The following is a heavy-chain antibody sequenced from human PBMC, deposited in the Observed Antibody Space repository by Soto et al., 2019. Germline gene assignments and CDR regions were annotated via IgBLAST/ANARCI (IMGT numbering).Heavy chain of an antibody. CDR1: GYTFTSYG. J-gene: IGHJ6*02. V-gene: IGHV1-18*01. CDR3: ARDFSYDSSGYYLLRCYYYGMDV. Sequence: ASVKVSCKASGYTFTSYGISWVRQAPGQGLEWMGWISAYNGNTNYAQKLQGRVTMTTDTSTSTAYMELRSLRSDDTAVYYCARDFSYDSSGYYLLRCYYYGMDVWGQGTTVTVSS. D-gene: IGHD3-22*01. CDR2: ISAYNGNT.